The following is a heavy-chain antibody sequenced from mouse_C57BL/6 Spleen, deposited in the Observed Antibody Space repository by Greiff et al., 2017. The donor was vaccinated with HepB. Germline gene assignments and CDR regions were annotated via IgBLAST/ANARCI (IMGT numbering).Heavy chain of an antibody. CDR2: IYPRSGNT. D-gene: IGHD1-1*01. J-gene: IGHJ1*03. Sequence: QVQLKESGAELARPGASVKLSCKASGYTFTSYGISWVKQRTGQGLEWIGEIYPRSGNTYYNEKFKGKATLTADKSSSTAYMELRSLTSEDSAVYFCARSTTVVATDWYFDVWGTGTTVTVSS. CDR3: ARSTTVVATDWYFDV. V-gene: IGHV1-81*01. CDR1: GYTFTSYG.